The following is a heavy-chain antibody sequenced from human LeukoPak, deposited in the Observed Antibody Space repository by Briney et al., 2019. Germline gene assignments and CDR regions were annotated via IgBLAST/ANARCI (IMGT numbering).Heavy chain of an antibody. CDR3: ARSSIIAAAGPYYFDY. J-gene: IGHJ4*02. CDR1: GGTFSSYA. D-gene: IGHD6-13*01. Sequence: SVKVSCKASGGTFSSYAISWVRQAPGQGLEWMGGIIPIFGTANYAQKFQGRVTITADESTSTAYMELSSLRSEDTAVYYCARSSIIAAAGPYYFDYWGQGTLVTVSS. V-gene: IGHV1-69*13. CDR2: IIPIFGTA.